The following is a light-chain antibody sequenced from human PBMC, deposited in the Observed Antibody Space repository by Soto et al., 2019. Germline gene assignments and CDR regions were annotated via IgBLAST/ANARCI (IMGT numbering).Light chain of an antibody. J-gene: IGKJ1*01. CDR2: KAS. V-gene: IGKV1-5*03. Sequence: DIQMTQSPSTLSASVGDRVTITCRASQYISDFLAWYQQKPGKAPNLLIYKASTLQSGVPTIFSGSGSGREFILTINSLQTDDSATYYYQQQYRYSLTFGQGTKVEIK. CDR1: QYISDF. CDR3: QQQYRYSLT.